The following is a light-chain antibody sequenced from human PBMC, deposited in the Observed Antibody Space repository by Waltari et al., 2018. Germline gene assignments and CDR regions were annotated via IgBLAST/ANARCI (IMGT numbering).Light chain of an antibody. CDR1: QGVSTD. CDR3: QQYNDWPPLT. V-gene: IGKV3-15*01. CDR2: GAS. Sequence: RAHQGVSTDLAWYQQKPGQAPRLLIYGASTRATGISARFSGSGSGTEFTLTISSLQSEDFAFYYCQQYNDWPPLTFGGGTKVEIK. J-gene: IGKJ4*01.